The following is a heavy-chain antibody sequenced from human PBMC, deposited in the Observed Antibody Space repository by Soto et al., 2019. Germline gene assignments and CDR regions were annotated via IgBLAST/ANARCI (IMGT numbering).Heavy chain of an antibody. Sequence: QVQLVESGGGVVQPGRSLRLSCAASGFPFSNYAMHWVRQAPGKGLEWVTTISYDGTNTCYADSVKGRFIIARDNSDYTLYLQMHSLRADDTAVYYGARDESWSVDCHYRRARDVWTEGTTVTVSS. CDR2: ISYDGTNT. CDR3: ARDESWSVDCHYRRARDV. D-gene: IGHD2-21*01. J-gene: IGHJ6*02. V-gene: IGHV3-30-3*01. CDR1: GFPFSNYA.